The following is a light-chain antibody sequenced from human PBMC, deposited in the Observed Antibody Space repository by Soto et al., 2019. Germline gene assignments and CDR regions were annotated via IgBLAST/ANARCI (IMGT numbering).Light chain of an antibody. V-gene: IGKV1-39*01. Sequence: DIQMTQSPSSLSASVGDRVTIPCRASQSIRGYLNWYQQKPGNAPKLLIYSASTLQSGVPSRFSGSGSGTDFTLTINSLQPEDFATYFCQQYNSYSFGQGTKVDIK. CDR1: QSIRGY. CDR3: QQYNSYS. J-gene: IGKJ1*01. CDR2: SAS.